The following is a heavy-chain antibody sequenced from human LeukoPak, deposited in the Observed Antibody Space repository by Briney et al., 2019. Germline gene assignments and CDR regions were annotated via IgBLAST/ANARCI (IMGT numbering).Heavy chain of an antibody. D-gene: IGHD2-2*01. CDR1: GFTFSSYG. CDR3: ARIYRYCSSTSCYVSNYFYMDV. Sequence: GGSLRLSCAASGFTFSSYGMNWVRQAPGKGLEWVSSISSSSSYIYYADSVKGRFTISRDNAKNSLYLQMNSLRAQDTAVYYCARIYRYCSSTSCYVSNYFYMDVWGKGTTVNVSS. V-gene: IGHV3-21*01. CDR2: ISSSSSYI. J-gene: IGHJ6*03.